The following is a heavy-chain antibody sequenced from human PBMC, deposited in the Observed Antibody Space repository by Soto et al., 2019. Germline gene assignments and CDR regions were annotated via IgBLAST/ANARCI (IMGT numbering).Heavy chain of an antibody. CDR3: ARDTSKGMDV. Sequence: QVQLVQSGAEVKKPGSSVKVSCKASGGTFSSYTISWVRQAPGQGLEWMGRIIPILGIANYAQKFQGRVTITADKSPSTAYMELSGLGSEDTAVYYCARDTSKGMDVWGQGTTVTVSS. CDR1: GGTFSSYT. CDR2: IIPILGIA. J-gene: IGHJ6*02. V-gene: IGHV1-69*08.